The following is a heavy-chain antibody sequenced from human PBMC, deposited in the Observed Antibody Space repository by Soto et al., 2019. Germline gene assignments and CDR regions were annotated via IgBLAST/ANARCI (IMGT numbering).Heavy chain of an antibody. CDR2: IYYSGST. J-gene: IGHJ5*02. D-gene: IGHD5-12*01. CDR3: ARQEYSSYDLVINWFDP. V-gene: IGHV4-39*01. CDR1: GGSISSSSYY. Sequence: PSETLSLTCTVSGGSISSSSYYWGWIRQPPGKGLEWIGSIYYSGSTYYNPSLKSRVTISVDTSKNQFSLKLSSVTAADTAVYYCARQEYSSYDLVINWFDPWGQGTLVTVSS.